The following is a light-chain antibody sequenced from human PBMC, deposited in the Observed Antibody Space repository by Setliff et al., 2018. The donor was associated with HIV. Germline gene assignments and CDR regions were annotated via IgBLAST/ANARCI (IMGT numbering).Light chain of an antibody. J-gene: IGLJ1*01. Sequence: QSVLTQPASASGSPGQSITISCTGTSSDVGNYNLVSWYQQHPGKAPKLMIYEVSKRPSGVSNRFSGSKSGNTASLTISGLQAEDEADYYCCSYAGSSTYVFGTGTRSPS. CDR1: SSDVGNYNL. CDR3: CSYAGSSTYV. V-gene: IGLV2-23*02. CDR2: EVS.